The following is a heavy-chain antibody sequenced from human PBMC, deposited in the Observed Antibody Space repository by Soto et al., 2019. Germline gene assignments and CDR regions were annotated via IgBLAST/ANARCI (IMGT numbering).Heavy chain of an antibody. Sequence: SVKVSCKASGGTFSSYAISWVRQAPVQGLEWMGGIIPIFGTANYAQKFQGRVTITADESTSTAYMELSSLRSEDTAVYYCARVAYYDSSGYHFDYWGQGTLVTVSS. J-gene: IGHJ4*02. CDR1: GGTFSSYA. CDR3: ARVAYYDSSGYHFDY. V-gene: IGHV1-69*13. CDR2: IIPIFGTA. D-gene: IGHD3-22*01.